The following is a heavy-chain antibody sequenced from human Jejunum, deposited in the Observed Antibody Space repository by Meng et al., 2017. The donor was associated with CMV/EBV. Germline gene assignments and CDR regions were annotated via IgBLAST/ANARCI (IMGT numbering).Heavy chain of an antibody. V-gene: IGHV1-18*01. CDR3: ARVVVVPADYYTMDV. Sequence: YSFTPHDITWVRQAPGQGLEWMGLISPYNGNTKYAQSVQDRVTMTTDTSTRTAYMELRSLTSDDTAVYYCARVVVVPADYYTMDVWGQGTTVTVSS. CDR1: YSFTPHD. D-gene: IGHD2-2*01. CDR2: ISPYNGNT. J-gene: IGHJ6*02.